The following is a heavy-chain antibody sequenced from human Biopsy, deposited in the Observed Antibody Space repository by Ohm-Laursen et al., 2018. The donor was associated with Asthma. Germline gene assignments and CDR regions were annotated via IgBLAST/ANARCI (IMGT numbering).Heavy chain of an antibody. CDR3: GIVVAANPFQGDC. CDR1: GFAVSRDH. D-gene: IGHD2-15*01. J-gene: IGHJ4*02. V-gene: IGHV3-30*03. Sequence: SLRLSCAASGFAVSRDHMFWVRQAPGKGLERVTVISYDGSITHYADSVKGRFTISRDNSKNTVYLDISSLRIEDTAVFYCGIVVAANPFQGDCWGQGTLVTVSS. CDR2: ISYDGSIT.